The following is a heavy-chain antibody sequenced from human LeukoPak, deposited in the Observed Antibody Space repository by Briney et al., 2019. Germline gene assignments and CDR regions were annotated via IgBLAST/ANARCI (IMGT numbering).Heavy chain of an antibody. CDR2: IYHSGST. Sequence: SETLSLTCAVSGGSISSGGYSWSWLRQPPGKGLEWIGYIYHSGSTYYNPSLKSRVTISVDRSKNQFSLKLSSVTAADTAVYYCARGLTGVNWFDPWGQGTLVTVSS. CDR1: GGSISSGGYS. J-gene: IGHJ5*02. V-gene: IGHV4-30-2*01. D-gene: IGHD7-27*01. CDR3: ARGLTGVNWFDP.